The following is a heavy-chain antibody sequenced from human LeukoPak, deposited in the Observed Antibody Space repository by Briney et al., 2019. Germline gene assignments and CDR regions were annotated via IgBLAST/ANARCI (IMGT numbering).Heavy chain of an antibody. Sequence: PGGSLRLSCAASGFTFSSYSMNWVRQAPGKGLEWVSSISSSSSYIYYADSVKGRFTISRDNAKNSLYLQMNSLRAEDAAVFYCARAPEGTAGIGFFFDYWGQGTLVTVSS. D-gene: IGHD6-13*01. CDR2: ISSSSSYI. J-gene: IGHJ4*02. CDR3: ARAPEGTAGIGFFFDY. V-gene: IGHV3-21*01. CDR1: GFTFSSYS.